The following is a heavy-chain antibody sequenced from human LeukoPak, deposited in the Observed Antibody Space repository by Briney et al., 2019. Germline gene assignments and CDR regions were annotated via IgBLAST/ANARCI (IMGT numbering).Heavy chain of an antibody. CDR2: LNPNSGGT. D-gene: IGHD6-13*01. V-gene: IGHV1-2*02. CDR1: GYTFTDYF. CDR3: VRDTIHYSSPSAPGTNGFDP. J-gene: IGHJ5*02. Sequence: ASVKVSYKASGYTFTDYFIHWVRQAPGQAPEWMGWLNPNSGGTNYAQTFEGRVTMTRDTSITTAYMDLSSLRSDDTAMYYCVRDTIHYSSPSAPGTNGFDPWGQGTLVTVSS.